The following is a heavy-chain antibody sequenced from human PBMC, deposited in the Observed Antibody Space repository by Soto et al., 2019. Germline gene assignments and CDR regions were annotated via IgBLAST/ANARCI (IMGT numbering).Heavy chain of an antibody. Sequence: SETLSLTCTVSGGSISSYYWSWIRQPPGKGLEWIGYIYYRGSTNYNPSLKSQVTKAVDTSKDQFSLKLSSVTAADTAVYYCARHCSGGSCYYAFDIWGQGTMVTVSS. CDR2: IYYRGST. J-gene: IGHJ3*02. CDR1: GGSISSYY. D-gene: IGHD2-15*01. V-gene: IGHV4-59*08. CDR3: ARHCSGGSCYYAFDI.